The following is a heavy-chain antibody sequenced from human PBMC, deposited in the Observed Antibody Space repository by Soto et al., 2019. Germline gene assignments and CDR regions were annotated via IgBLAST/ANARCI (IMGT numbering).Heavy chain of an antibody. J-gene: IGHJ6*02. CDR2: IHYSGST. Sequence: QVQLQESGPGLVKPSETLSLTCTVSGGSISSYYWSGIRQSPGKGLEWIGYIHYSGSTKSNPSLKSRVTISVDTSRNQVSLKLSSVTAADSAVYFCARARYQLLHPYYYGMDVWGQGTTVTVSS. CDR1: GGSISSYY. D-gene: IGHD2-2*01. V-gene: IGHV4-59*01. CDR3: ARARYQLLHPYYYGMDV.